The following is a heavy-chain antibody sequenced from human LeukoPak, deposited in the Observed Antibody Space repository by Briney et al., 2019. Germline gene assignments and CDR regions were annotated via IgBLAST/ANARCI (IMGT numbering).Heavy chain of an antibody. CDR2: IIPILGIA. J-gene: IGHJ4*02. CDR1: GGTFSSYA. V-gene: IGHV1-69*04. Sequence: APVKVSCKASGGTFSSYAISWVRQAPGQGLEWMGRIIPILGIANYAQKFQGRVTITADKSTSTAYMELSSLRSEDTAVYYCARDRGTMVRGVHDYWGQGTLVTVSS. CDR3: ARDRGTMVRGVHDY. D-gene: IGHD3-10*01.